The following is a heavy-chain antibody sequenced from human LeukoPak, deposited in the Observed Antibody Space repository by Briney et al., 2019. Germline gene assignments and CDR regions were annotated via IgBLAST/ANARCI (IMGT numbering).Heavy chain of an antibody. J-gene: IGHJ4*02. D-gene: IGHD3-3*02. CDR2: ISSSTKYI. V-gene: IGHV3-21*01. Sequence: GGSLRLSCAASGFAFSSYSMSWVRQAPGKGLEWVSSISSSTKYIYYTDSVKGRFTLSRDNAKSSLSLQMDSLRAEDTAVYYCATKRISGNYYLDYWGQGTLVTVSS. CDR3: ATKRISGNYYLDY. CDR1: GFAFSSYS.